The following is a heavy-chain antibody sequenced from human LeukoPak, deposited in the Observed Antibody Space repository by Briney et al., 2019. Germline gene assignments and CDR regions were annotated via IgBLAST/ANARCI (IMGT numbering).Heavy chain of an antibody. Sequence: SETLSLTCTVSGGSISSYYWSWIRQPPGKGLEWIGYIYYSGSTNYNPSLKSRVTISVDTSKNQFSLKLSSVTAADTAVYYRARELGYCSGGSCSNWFDPWGQGTLVTVSS. V-gene: IGHV4-59*01. CDR3: ARELGYCSGGSCSNWFDP. CDR2: IYYSGST. CDR1: GGSISSYY. J-gene: IGHJ5*02. D-gene: IGHD2-15*01.